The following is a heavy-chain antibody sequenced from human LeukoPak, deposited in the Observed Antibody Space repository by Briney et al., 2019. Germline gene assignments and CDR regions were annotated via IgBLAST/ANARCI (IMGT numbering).Heavy chain of an antibody. V-gene: IGHV1-2*02. CDR2: IYPYTGAT. Sequence: ALVKVSCKASGYTFSGTGWYLYWPRQAPGQGLECMGWIYPYTGATHYAQKFQGRVAMTRDTSISTAYMELSRLRPDDTAVYYCARDGPAQMVDFDYWGQGTLVTVSS. J-gene: IGHJ4*02. CDR3: ARDGPAQMVDFDY. D-gene: IGHD3-10*01. CDR1: GYTFSGTGWY.